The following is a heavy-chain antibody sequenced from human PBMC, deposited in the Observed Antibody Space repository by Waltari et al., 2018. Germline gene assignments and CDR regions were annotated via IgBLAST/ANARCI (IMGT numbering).Heavy chain of an antibody. D-gene: IGHD5-18*01. CDR2: IRSKAYGGTT. CDR1: GFTFGDYA. V-gene: IGHV3-49*03. Sequence: EVQLVESGGGLVQPGRSLRLSCTASGFTFGDYAMSWFRQAPGKGLEWVGFIRSKAYGGTTEYAASVKGRFTISRDDSKSIAYLQMNSLKTEDTAVYYCTRERGYSYGPSSWYYYYYGMDVWGQGTTVTVSS. J-gene: IGHJ6*02. CDR3: TRERGYSYGPSSWYYYYYGMDV.